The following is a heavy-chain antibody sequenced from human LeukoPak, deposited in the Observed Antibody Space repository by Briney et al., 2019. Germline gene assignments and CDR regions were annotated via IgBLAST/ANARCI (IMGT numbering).Heavy chain of an antibody. Sequence: RSLTCTVWNSFVKRYYGSWLRRPRVKGREWIGYIYYSGGTNYNPSLKSRVTISVDTSKNQFSLKLSSVTAADTAVYYCARGSRPVIQNWGQGTLVTVSS. CDR1: NSFVKRYY. D-gene: IGHD3-22*01. CDR2: IYYSGGT. J-gene: IGHJ4*02. CDR3: ARGSRPVIQN. V-gene: IGHV4-59*08.